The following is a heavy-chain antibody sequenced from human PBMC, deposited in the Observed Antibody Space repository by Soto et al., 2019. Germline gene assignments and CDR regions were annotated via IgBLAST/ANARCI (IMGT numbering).Heavy chain of an antibody. J-gene: IGHJ4*02. Sequence: QVQLVESGGGVVQPGRSLRLSCAASGFTFSSYGMHWVRQAPGKGLERVAVIWYDGGNKYYADSVKGRVTISRDNSKNTLYLQMNSLRAEDTAVYYCARAYYDIFSGYPSPDYWGQGTLVTVSS. CDR2: IWYDGGNK. CDR1: GFTFSSYG. D-gene: IGHD3-9*01. V-gene: IGHV3-33*01. CDR3: ARAYYDIFSGYPSPDY.